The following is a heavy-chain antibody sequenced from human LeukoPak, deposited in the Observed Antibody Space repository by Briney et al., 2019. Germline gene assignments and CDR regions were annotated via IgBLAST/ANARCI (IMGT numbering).Heavy chain of an antibody. Sequence: GASVKVSCKASGYTFRDFGISWVRQAPGQGLEWMGWITTYNGNTNYIQKLQGRVTMTTDTSTSTAYMELRSLRSDDTAVYYCARESPVRGVGATDYWGQGTLVTVSS. CDR2: ITTYNGNT. D-gene: IGHD1-26*01. CDR3: ARESPVRGVGATDY. J-gene: IGHJ4*02. V-gene: IGHV1-18*01. CDR1: GYTFRDFG.